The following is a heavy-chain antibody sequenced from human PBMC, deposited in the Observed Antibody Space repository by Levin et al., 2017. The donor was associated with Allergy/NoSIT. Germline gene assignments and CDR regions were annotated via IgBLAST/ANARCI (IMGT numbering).Heavy chain of an antibody. CDR3: GRGFYYDFWRGYFSGRDDYYHYSGMDA. J-gene: IGHJ6*02. V-gene: IGHV3-7*01. Sequence: GGSLRLSCAASGFTFSSYWMSWVRQAPGKGLEWVANIKQDGSEKNYVDSVKGRFTISRDNAKNSLYLQMNSLRAEDTAVDYWGRGFYYDFWRGYFSGRDDYYHYSGMDAWGQGTPVTVSS. CDR1: GFTFSSYW. CDR2: IKQDGSEK. D-gene: IGHD3-3*01.